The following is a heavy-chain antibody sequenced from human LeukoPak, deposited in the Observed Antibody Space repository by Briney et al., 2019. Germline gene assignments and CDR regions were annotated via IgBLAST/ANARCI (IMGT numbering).Heavy chain of an antibody. CDR1: GFTFSSYG. CDR2: IWYDGSNK. CDR3: ARDKTYYDILTGYFDTNTHDC. D-gene: IGHD3-9*01. Sequence: GGSLRLSCAASGFTFSSYGMHWVRQAPGKGLEWVAVIWYDGSNKYYADSVKGRFTISRDNSKNTLYLQMNSLRAEDTAVYYCARDKTYYDILTGYFDTNTHDCWGQGTLVTVSS. J-gene: IGHJ4*02. V-gene: IGHV3-33*01.